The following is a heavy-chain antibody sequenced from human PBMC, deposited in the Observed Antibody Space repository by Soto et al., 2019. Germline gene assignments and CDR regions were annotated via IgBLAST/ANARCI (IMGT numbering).Heavy chain of an antibody. CDR2: ISYDGSNK. J-gene: IGHJ4*02. Sequence: QVQLVESGGGVVQPGRSLRLSCAASGFTFSSYAMHWVRQAPGKGLEWVAVISYDGSNKYYADSVKGRFTISRDNSTNTLYLQKNSLRAEDTAVYYCARDRGWSGLFDYWGQGTLVTVSS. D-gene: IGHD6-19*01. CDR1: GFTFSSYA. V-gene: IGHV3-30-3*01. CDR3: ARDRGWSGLFDY.